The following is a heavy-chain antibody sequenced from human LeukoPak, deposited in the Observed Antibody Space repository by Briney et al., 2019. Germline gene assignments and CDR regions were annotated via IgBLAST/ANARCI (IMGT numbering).Heavy chain of an antibody. CDR2: IYSDRST. V-gene: IGHV3-53*01. CDR3: AKFGRSLVTASIKRRGHYWYFDL. Sequence: PGGSLRLSCAVSGFTVSSNYMSWVRQAPGKGLEWVSVIYSDRSTYYADSVKGRFTISRDNSKHTLFLQMNSLRAEDTAVYYCAKFGRSLVTASIKRRGHYWYFDLWGRGTLVTVSS. D-gene: IGHD2-21*02. J-gene: IGHJ2*01. CDR1: GFTVSSNY.